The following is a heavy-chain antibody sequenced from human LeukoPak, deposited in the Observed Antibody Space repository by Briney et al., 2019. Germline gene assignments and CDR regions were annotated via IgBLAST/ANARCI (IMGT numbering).Heavy chain of an antibody. Sequence: GGSLRLSCVASGLTFSSYWMTWVRQAPGKGLEWVANIKTDGSLIYYVDSVKGRFTISRDNAKNSLYLQMNSLRVEDTAVYYCARDLNWETYWGQGTLVSVSS. J-gene: IGHJ4*02. D-gene: IGHD7-27*01. V-gene: IGHV3-7*01. CDR2: IKTDGSLI. CDR3: ARDLNWETY. CDR1: GLTFSSYW.